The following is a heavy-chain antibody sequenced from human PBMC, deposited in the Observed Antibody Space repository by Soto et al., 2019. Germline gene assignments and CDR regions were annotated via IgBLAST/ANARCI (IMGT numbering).Heavy chain of an antibody. CDR2: IYYSGST. V-gene: IGHV4-31*03. CDR3: ARGYGGNSNGEYFHH. CDR1: GGSISSDNYY. D-gene: IGHD1-20*01. Sequence: QVQLQESGPGLVKPSQTLSLTCTVSGGSISSDNYYWICNRQHPGKGLEWIGYIYYSGSTYYNPSLNSRVTISIDTSKNQFSLELTSVTAADTAMFYCARGYGGNSNGEYFHHWGQGTLVTVSS. J-gene: IGHJ1*01.